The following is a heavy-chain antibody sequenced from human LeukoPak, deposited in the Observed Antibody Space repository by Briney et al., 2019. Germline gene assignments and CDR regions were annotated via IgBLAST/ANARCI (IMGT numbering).Heavy chain of an antibody. CDR3: ARDRHSGYEYYFDY. D-gene: IGHD5-12*01. J-gene: IGHJ4*02. V-gene: IGHV4-39*07. Sequence: SETLSLTCTVSGGSISSSSYYWGWIRQPPGKGLEWIGSIYYSGSTYYNPSLKSRVTISVDTSKNQFSLRLSSVTAADTAVYYCARDRHSGYEYYFDYWGQGTLVTVSS. CDR2: IYYSGST. CDR1: GGSISSSSYY.